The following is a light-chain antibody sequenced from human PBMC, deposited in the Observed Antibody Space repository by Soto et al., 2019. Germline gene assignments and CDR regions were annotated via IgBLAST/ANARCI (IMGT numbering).Light chain of an antibody. Sequence: QSVLTQPASVSGSPGQSITISCTGTSSDVGSYNLVSWYQHHPGKAPRLMIYEGSKRPSGVSNRFSGSKSGNTASLTISGLQAEDEADYYCCSYAGSSSLYVFGTGTKLTVL. J-gene: IGLJ1*01. CDR2: EGS. CDR3: CSYAGSSSLYV. V-gene: IGLV2-23*01. CDR1: SSDVGSYNL.